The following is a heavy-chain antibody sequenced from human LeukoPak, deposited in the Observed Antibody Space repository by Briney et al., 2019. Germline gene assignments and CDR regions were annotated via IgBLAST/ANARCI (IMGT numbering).Heavy chain of an antibody. CDR1: GGSFSGDY. V-gene: IGHV4-34*01. J-gene: IGHJ4*02. D-gene: IGHD3-10*01. CDR3: AREGFGELSHFDY. CDR2: INHSGRT. Sequence: SETLSLTCVVYGGSFSGDYWSWIRQPPGRGLEWIGEINHSGRTNYNPSLKSRVTISVDTSKNQFSLKLSSVTAADTAVYYCAREGFGELSHFDYWGQGTLVIVSS.